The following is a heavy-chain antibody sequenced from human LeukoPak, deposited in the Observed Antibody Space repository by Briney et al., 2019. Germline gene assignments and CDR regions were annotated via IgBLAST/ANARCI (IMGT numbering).Heavy chain of an antibody. J-gene: IGHJ4*02. V-gene: IGHV3-21*01. CDR2: ISSSSIYI. Sequence: GGSLRLSCAASGFTFSNYSMNWVRQAPGKGLEWVSYISSSSIYIYYADSVKGRFTISRDNAKNSLFLQMNSLRAEDTAVYFCARGRYDSSGYYALFDYWGQGTLVTVSS. CDR3: ARGRYDSSGYYALFDY. CDR1: GFTFSNYS. D-gene: IGHD3-22*01.